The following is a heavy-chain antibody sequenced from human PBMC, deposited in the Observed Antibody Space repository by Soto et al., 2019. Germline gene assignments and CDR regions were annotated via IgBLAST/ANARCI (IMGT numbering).Heavy chain of an antibody. CDR2: IYSGGST. CDR1: GFTVSSNY. V-gene: IGHV3-53*01. D-gene: IGHD3-3*01. Sequence: GGSLRLSCAASGFTVSSNYMSWVRQAPGKGLEWVSVIYSGGSTYYADSVKGRFTISRDNSKNTLYLQMNSLRAEDTAVYYCARCQGDYDFWSGYYFDYWGQGTLVTVSS. CDR3: ARCQGDYDFWSGYYFDY. J-gene: IGHJ4*02.